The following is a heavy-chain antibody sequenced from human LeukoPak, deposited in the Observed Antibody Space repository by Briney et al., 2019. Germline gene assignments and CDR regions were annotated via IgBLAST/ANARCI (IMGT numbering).Heavy chain of an antibody. D-gene: IGHD6-13*01. J-gene: IGHJ6*03. V-gene: IGHV3-7*01. CDR1: GFTFSSYW. Sequence: PGGSLRLSCAASGFTFSSYWMSWVRQAPGKGLEWVAHIKQDGSEKYYVDSVKGRFTISRDNAKNSLYLQMNSLRAEDTAVYYCARRSWYRGYYYYYYMDVWGKGTTVTISS. CDR2: IKQDGSEK. CDR3: ARRSWYRGYYYYYYMDV.